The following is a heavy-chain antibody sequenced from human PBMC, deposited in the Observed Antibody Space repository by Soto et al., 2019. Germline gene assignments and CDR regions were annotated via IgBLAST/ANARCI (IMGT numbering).Heavy chain of an antibody. CDR3: ARGGSGWWFVDY. CDR2: ISSSSSYI. Sequence: EVQLVESGGGLVKPGGSLRLSCAASGFTFSSYSMNWVRQAPGKGLEWVSSISSSSSYIYYGDSVKGRFTISRDNAKNSLYLQMNSLRAEDTAVYYCARGGSGWWFVDYWGQGTLVTVSS. D-gene: IGHD6-19*01. V-gene: IGHV3-21*01. J-gene: IGHJ4*02. CDR1: GFTFSSYS.